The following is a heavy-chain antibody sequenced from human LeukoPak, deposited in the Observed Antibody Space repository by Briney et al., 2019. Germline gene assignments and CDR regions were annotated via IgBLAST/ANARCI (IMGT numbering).Heavy chain of an antibody. CDR2: IYNSENT. D-gene: IGHD6-19*01. CDR3: ARFHSGPSGWYVLWYFDL. Sequence: SETLSLTCTVSGGSLSSYYWSWIRQPPGKGLEWIGYIYNSENTKYNSSLMSRVTMSLDTSKNQVFLKLSSVTAADTAVYYCARFHSGPSGWYVLWYFDLWGRGTLVTVSS. CDR1: GGSLSSYY. V-gene: IGHV4-4*09. J-gene: IGHJ2*01.